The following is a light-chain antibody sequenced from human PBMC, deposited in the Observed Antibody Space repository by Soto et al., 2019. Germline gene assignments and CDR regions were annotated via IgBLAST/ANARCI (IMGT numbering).Light chain of an antibody. CDR3: QESYSTPWA. J-gene: IGKJ1*01. Sequence: DIQVTQSPSSLSASVGDRVTITCRASQSISSYLNWYQQKPGKAPKLLIYAASSLQSGVPSRFSGSGSRTDFSLTISSLQPEDFASYYCQESYSTPWAFGQGTKVEI. CDR2: AAS. V-gene: IGKV1-39*01. CDR1: QSISSY.